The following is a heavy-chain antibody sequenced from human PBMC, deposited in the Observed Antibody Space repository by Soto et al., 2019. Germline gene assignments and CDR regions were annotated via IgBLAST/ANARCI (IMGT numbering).Heavy chain of an antibody. CDR2: IIPIFGTA. Sequence: SVKVSCKASGGTFSSYAISWVRQAPGQGLEWVGGIIPIFGTANYAQKFQGRVTITADESTSTAYMELSSLRSEDTAVYYCARVQSGSTREAFDIWGQGTMVTVSS. V-gene: IGHV1-69*13. CDR3: ARVQSGSTREAFDI. CDR1: GGTFSSYA. J-gene: IGHJ3*02. D-gene: IGHD2-2*01.